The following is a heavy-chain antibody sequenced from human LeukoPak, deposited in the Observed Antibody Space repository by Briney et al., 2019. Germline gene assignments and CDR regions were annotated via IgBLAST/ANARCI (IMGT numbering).Heavy chain of an antibody. CDR1: GYTFTSYA. CDR2: IIPIFGTA. Sequence: ASVKVSCKASGYTFTSYAISWVRQAPGQGLEWMGGIIPIFGTANYAQKFQGRVTITADESTSTAYMELSSLRSEDTAVYYCARVPITIFGVVKANYYYYMDVWGKGTTVTVSS. V-gene: IGHV1-69*13. J-gene: IGHJ6*03. CDR3: ARVPITIFGVVKANYYYYMDV. D-gene: IGHD3-3*01.